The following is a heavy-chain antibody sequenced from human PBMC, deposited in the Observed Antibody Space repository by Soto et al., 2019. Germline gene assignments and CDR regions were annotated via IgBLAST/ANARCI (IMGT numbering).Heavy chain of an antibody. D-gene: IGHD5-18*01. Sequence: EVQLVPSGAEVKKPGESLRISCKGSGYSFTSYWISWVRQMPGKGLEWMGRIDPSDSYTNYSPSFQGHVTISADKSISTAYLQWSSLKASDTAMYYCARHGVGYSYGYQSNYWGQGTLVTVSS. J-gene: IGHJ4*02. CDR1: GYSFTSYW. CDR3: ARHGVGYSYGYQSNY. V-gene: IGHV5-10-1*01. CDR2: IDPSDSYT.